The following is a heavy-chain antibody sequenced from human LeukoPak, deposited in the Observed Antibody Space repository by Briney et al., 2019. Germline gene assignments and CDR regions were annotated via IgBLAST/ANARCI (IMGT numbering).Heavy chain of an antibody. CDR2: IYYSGST. V-gene: IGHV4-59*12. J-gene: IGHJ6*02. CDR1: GGSISSYY. Sequence: PSETLSLTCTVSGGSISSYYWSWIRQPPGKGLEWIGYIYYSGSTNYNPSLKSRVTISVDTSKNQFSLKLSSVTAADTAVYYCARGLDSSSWYARGYYYYGMDVWGQGTTVTVSS. CDR3: ARGLDSSSWYARGYYYYGMDV. D-gene: IGHD6-13*01.